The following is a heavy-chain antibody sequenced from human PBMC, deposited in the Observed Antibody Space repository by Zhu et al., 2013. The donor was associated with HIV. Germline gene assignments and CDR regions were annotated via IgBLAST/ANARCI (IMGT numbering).Heavy chain of an antibody. CDR2: ISAYNGNT. CDR3: ARDAGYCSSTSCYTYYYYGMDV. V-gene: IGHV1-18*04. D-gene: IGHD2-2*02. Sequence: QVQLVQSGAEVKKPGASVKVSCKASGYTFTSYGISWVRQAPGQGLEWMGWISAYNGNTNYAQKLQGRVTMTTDTSTSTAYMELRSLRSDDTAVYYCARDAGYCSSTSCYTYYYYGMDVWGQGTTVTVSS. J-gene: IGHJ6*02. CDR1: GYTFTSYG.